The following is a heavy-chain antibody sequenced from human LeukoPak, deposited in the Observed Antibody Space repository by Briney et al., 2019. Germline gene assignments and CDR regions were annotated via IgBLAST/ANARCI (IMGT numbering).Heavy chain of an antibody. V-gene: IGHV3-15*01. Sequence: PGGSLRLSCAASGFTFSNAWMSWVRQAPGKGLEWVGRIKSKTDGGTTDYAAPVKGRFTISRDDSKNMLYLQMNSLKTEDTAVYYCTTGLSLYSSSWTAYYYYYLDVWGKGTTVTVSS. J-gene: IGHJ6*03. CDR1: GFTFSNAW. CDR3: TTGLSLYSSSWTAYYYYYLDV. D-gene: IGHD6-13*01. CDR2: IKSKTDGGTT.